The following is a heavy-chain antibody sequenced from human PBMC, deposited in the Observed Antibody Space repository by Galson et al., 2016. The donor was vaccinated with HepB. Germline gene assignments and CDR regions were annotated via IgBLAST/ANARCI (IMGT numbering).Heavy chain of an antibody. CDR3: ARPIVGGYCSGGSCYLGMDV. J-gene: IGHJ6*02. CDR1: GFTFSSYA. CDR2: ISGSSGTT. Sequence: SLRLSCAGSGFTFSSYAMTWVRQAPGKGLEWVSTISGSSGTTYYADSVRGRFTISRDNSKNTLYLQMNSPRVEDTAVYYCARPIVGGYCSGGSCYLGMDVWGQGTTVTVSS. D-gene: IGHD2-15*01. V-gene: IGHV3-23*01.